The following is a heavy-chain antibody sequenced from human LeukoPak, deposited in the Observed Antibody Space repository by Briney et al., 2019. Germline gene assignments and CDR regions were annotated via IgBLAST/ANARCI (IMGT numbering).Heavy chain of an antibody. CDR1: GFTFSSYS. J-gene: IGHJ4*02. CDR2: ISSSSSYI. D-gene: IGHD2-21*02. V-gene: IGHV3-21*01. CDR3: ARFRTWGDKAFDY. Sequence: PGGSLRLSCAASGFTFSSYSMNWVRQAPGKGLEWVSSISSSSSYIYYADSVKGRFTISRDSAKNSLYLQMNSLRAEDTAVYYCARFRTWGDKAFDYWGQGTLVTVSS.